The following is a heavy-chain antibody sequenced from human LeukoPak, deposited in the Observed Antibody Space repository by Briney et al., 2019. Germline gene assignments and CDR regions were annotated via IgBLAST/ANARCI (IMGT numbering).Heavy chain of an antibody. D-gene: IGHD3-10*01. CDR3: ARDLSGRGVMLDA. V-gene: IGHV3-21*06. J-gene: IGHJ6*02. CDR1: GFSLSNYN. CDR2: ISSASSYI. Sequence: GGSLRLSCAASGFSLSNYNMVWVRQAPGKGLEWVSSISSASSYIYYADSMKGRFTISRDNAKNSLYLQMNSLRVEDTAVFYCARDLSGRGVMLDAWGQGTTVTVSS.